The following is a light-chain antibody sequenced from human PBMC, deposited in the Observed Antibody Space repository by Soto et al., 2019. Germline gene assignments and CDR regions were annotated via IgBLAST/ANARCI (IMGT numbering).Light chain of an antibody. Sequence: EIVLTQSPGTLSLSPGERATLSCRASQSVSNNYLAWYQQKPGQAPRLLIYGASNRATGIPDRFSGSGSGTDFTLTISSLQPEDFATYYCQQYGSSPITFGQGTRLEIK. CDR2: GAS. V-gene: IGKV3-20*01. CDR1: QSVSNNY. CDR3: QQYGSSPIT. J-gene: IGKJ5*01.